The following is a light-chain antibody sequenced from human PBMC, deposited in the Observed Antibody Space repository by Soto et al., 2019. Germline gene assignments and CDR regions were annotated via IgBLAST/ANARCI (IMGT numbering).Light chain of an antibody. CDR2: EVT. J-gene: IGLJ3*02. CDR1: SSEVGSDNF. CDR3: CSYAPGSTFEV. V-gene: IGLV2-23*02. Sequence: QSVLTQPASVSGSPGQSITMSCSGTSSEVGSDNFVSWYQQHPGSAPKLIIYEVTKRPSGISSRFSASKSGSTASLTISGLQADDEAQYYCCSYAPGSTFEVFGGGTKVTVL.